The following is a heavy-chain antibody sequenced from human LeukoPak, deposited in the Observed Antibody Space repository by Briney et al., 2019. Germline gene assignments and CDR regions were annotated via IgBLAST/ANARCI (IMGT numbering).Heavy chain of an antibody. CDR1: GYRFTSYW. J-gene: IGHJ4*02. CDR3: ARLPCLRYCGGGSSVDS. D-gene: IGHD2-15*01. Sequence: GESLKISCKGSGYRFTSYWISWVRQMPGKGLEWMGIIYPSDSGTRYSPSFQGQVTISADKSITTTYLQWSSLKASDTAMYYCARLPCLRYCGGGSSVDSWGQGTLVTVSS. CDR2: IYPSDSGT. V-gene: IGHV5-51*01.